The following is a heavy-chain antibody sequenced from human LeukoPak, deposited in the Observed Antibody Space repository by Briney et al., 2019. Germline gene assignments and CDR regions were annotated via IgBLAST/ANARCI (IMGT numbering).Heavy chain of an antibody. CDR1: GGSFSSSSYY. V-gene: IGHV4-39*01. J-gene: IGHJ5*02. CDR3: ARRGGSYVRWFDP. D-gene: IGHD1-26*01. Sequence: KSSETLSLTCTVSGGSFSSSSYYWGWIRQPPGKGLEWIGSLYYTGITYHNPSLKSRVTISVDTSKNQFSLKLGSVTAADTAVYYCARRGGSYVRWFDPWGQGTLVAVSS. CDR2: LYYTGIT.